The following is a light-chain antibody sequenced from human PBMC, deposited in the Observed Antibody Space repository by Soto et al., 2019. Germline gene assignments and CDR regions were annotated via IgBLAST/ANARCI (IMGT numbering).Light chain of an antibody. V-gene: IGLV3-1*01. Sequence: SYELTQSPSVSVSPGQTASITCSGDKLGDKYACWYQQKPGQSPVLVIYQDNKRPSGIPERFSGSNSGNTATLTISGTQAMDEADYYCQAWDSSTAGVVFGGGTPLTVL. CDR1: KLGDKY. CDR2: QDN. J-gene: IGLJ2*01. CDR3: QAWDSSTAGVV.